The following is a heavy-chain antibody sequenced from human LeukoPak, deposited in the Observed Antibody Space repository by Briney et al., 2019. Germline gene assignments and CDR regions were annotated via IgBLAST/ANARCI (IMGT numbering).Heavy chain of an antibody. J-gene: IGHJ4*02. D-gene: IGHD3-16*01. Sequence: SETLSLTCTVSGGSISSYYWSWIRQPPGKGLEWIGYIHYSGSTNYNPSLKSRVTMSVDTSKNQFSLKLTSVTAADTAVYYCARDFYGAQGYWGQGTLVTVSS. CDR3: ARDFYGAQGY. CDR2: IHYSGST. V-gene: IGHV4-59*12. CDR1: GGSISSYY.